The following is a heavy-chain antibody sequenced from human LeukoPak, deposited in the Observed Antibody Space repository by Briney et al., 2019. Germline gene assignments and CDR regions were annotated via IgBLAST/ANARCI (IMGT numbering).Heavy chain of an antibody. J-gene: IGHJ4*02. CDR3: AKHIVSYCTSTSCYTKDYFPY. D-gene: IGHD2-2*02. Sequence: QPGGSLRLSCAASGFTFSSYAMSWVRQAPGKGLEWVSSITNSGGSTYYADSVKGRFTISRDTSKNTLYLQMNSLRAEDTAVYYCAKHIVSYCTSTSCYTKDYFPYWGQGTLVTVSS. CDR2: ITNSGGST. CDR1: GFTFSSYA. V-gene: IGHV3-23*01.